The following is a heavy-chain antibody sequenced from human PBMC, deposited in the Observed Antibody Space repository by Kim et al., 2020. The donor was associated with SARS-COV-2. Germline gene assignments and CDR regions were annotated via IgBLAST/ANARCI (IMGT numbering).Heavy chain of an antibody. D-gene: IGHD1-26*01. J-gene: IGHJ4*02. V-gene: IGHV4-34*01. Sequence: DNPSLKSHVTISVDTSTNQSSLKLSSVTAADTAGYYCARGAVGATPLDYWGQGTLVTVS. CDR3: ARGAVGATPLDY.